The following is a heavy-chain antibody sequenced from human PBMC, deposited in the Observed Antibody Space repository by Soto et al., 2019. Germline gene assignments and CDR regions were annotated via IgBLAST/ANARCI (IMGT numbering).Heavy chain of an antibody. CDR1: GFTFSSYA. J-gene: IGHJ4*02. D-gene: IGHD3-3*01. CDR2: ISGSGGST. CDR3: AKDRARDYDFWSGYQPFDY. Sequence: GGSLRLSCAASGFTFSSYAMSWVRQAPGKGLEWVSAISGSGGSTYYADSVKGRFTISRDNSKNTLYLQMNSLRAEDTAVYYCAKDRARDYDFWSGYQPFDYWGQGTLVTVSS. V-gene: IGHV3-23*01.